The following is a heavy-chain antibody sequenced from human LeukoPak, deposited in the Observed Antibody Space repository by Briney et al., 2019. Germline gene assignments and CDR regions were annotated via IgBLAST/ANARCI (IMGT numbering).Heavy chain of an antibody. J-gene: IGHJ5*02. Sequence: SETLSLTCAVYGGSFSGYYWSWIRQPPGKGLEWIGEINHSGSTNYNPSLKSRVTISVDTSKNQFSLKLSSVTAADTAVYYCTRNNWFDPWGQGTLVTVSS. CDR1: GGSFSGYY. V-gene: IGHV4-34*01. CDR2: INHSGST. CDR3: TRNNWFDP.